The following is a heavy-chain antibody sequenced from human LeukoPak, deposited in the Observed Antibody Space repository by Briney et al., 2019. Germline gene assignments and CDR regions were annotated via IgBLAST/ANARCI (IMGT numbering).Heavy chain of an antibody. CDR1: GGSISSDY. V-gene: IGHV4-4*08. CDR3: ASSRDGYSYYYFDS. Sequence: SETLSLTCTVSGGSISSDYWQWIRQPPGKGLEWVGYIYTGGSTNSNPSLKSRVTTSVDTSKNQFSLKLTSVTAADTAVYYCASSRDGYSYYYFDSWGQGTLVTVSS. D-gene: IGHD5-24*01. J-gene: IGHJ4*02. CDR2: IYTGGST.